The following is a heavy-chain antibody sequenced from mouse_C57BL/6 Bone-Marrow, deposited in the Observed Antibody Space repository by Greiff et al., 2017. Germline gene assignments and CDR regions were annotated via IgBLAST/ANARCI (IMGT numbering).Heavy chain of an antibody. J-gene: IGHJ3*01. CDR1: GFTFSSYA. V-gene: IGHV5-4*01. CDR2: ISDGGSYT. D-gene: IGHD1-1*01. Sequence: VQLVESGGGLVKPGGSLKLSCAASGFTFSSYAMSWVRQTPEKRLEWVATISDGGSYTYYPDNVKGRFTISRDNAKNNLYLQMSHLKSEDTAMYYCARDYYGSSWFAYWGQGTLVTVSA. CDR3: ARDYYGSSWFAY.